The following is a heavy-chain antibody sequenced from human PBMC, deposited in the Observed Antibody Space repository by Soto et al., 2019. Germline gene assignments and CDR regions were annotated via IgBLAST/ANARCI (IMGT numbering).Heavy chain of an antibody. J-gene: IGHJ4*02. Sequence: GGSLRLSCAASGFSFSNYGMHWVRQAPGKGLEWVAIVWYDESNKHYADSVKGRFTISRDNSKNTLYLQMNSLRAEDTAVYYCARSTAMVAGYFDYWGQGTLVTVSS. CDR1: GFSFSNYG. V-gene: IGHV3-33*01. CDR2: VWYDESNK. D-gene: IGHD5-18*01. CDR3: ARSTAMVAGYFDY.